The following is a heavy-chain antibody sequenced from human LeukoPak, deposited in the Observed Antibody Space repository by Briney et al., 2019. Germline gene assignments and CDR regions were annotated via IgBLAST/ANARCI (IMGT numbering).Heavy chain of an antibody. V-gene: IGHV3-48*01. J-gene: IGHJ4*02. CDR1: GFTFSSYS. Sequence: TGGSLRLSCAASGFTFSSYSMNWVRQAPGKGLEWVSYIRSSSTTMYYADSVKGRFTISRDNAKNSLYLQMNSLRAEDTAVYYCARDRGSGSYYSQDWGQGTLVTVSS. D-gene: IGHD3-10*01. CDR2: IRSSSTTM. CDR3: ARDRGSGSYYSQD.